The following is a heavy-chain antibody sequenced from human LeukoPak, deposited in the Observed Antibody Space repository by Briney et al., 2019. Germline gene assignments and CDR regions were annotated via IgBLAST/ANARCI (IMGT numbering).Heavy chain of an antibody. V-gene: IGHV4-39*07. CDR3: ARDLISSTSHFDY. CDR2: IYYSGSP. Sequence: SETLSLTCTVSGGSISSTNYYWAWIRQPPGKGLEWIGNIYYSGSPYSKPSLSSRVTISVDRSKNQFSLKLSSVTAADTAVYYCARDLISSTSHFDYRGQGTLVTVSS. D-gene: IGHD2-2*01. CDR1: GGSISSTNYY. J-gene: IGHJ4*02.